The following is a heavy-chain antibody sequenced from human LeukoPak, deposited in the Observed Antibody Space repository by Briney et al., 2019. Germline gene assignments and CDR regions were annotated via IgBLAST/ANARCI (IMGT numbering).Heavy chain of an antibody. CDR3: ASGGSGSALYY. CDR2: ISGSGGST. J-gene: IGHJ4*02. Sequence: PGGSLRLSCAASGFTFSSDAMSWVRQAPGKGLEWVSGISGSGGSTFYADSVKGRFTISRDNSKNTLYLQMNSLRAEDTAVYYCASGGSGSALYYWGQGTLVTVSS. CDR1: GFTFSSDA. D-gene: IGHD3-10*01. V-gene: IGHV3-23*01.